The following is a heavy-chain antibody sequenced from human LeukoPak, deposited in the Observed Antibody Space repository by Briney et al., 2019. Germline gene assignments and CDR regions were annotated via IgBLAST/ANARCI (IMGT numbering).Heavy chain of an antibody. CDR3: AGRGYSYGYDGFDY. V-gene: IGHV4-59*08. Sequence: SETLSLTCTVSGGSISDYYWSWIRQPPGEGLEYIGYTYYSGSTNYHPSLKSRATISVDTSKNQFSLKLSSVTAADTAVYYCAGRGYSYGYDGFDYWGQGTLVTVSS. J-gene: IGHJ4*02. D-gene: IGHD5-18*01. CDR1: GGSISDYY. CDR2: TYYSGST.